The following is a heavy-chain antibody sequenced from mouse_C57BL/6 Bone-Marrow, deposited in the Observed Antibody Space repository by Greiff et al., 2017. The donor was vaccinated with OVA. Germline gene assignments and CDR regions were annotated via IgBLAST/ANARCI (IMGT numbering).Heavy chain of an antibody. CDR2: IWSGGST. D-gene: IGHD1-1*01. V-gene: IGHV2-2*01. CDR3: ARDLGYGSYYFDY. J-gene: IGHJ2*01. CDR1: GFSLTSYG. Sequence: QVQLQQSGPGLVQPSQSLSITCTVSGFSLTSYGVHWVRQSPGKGLEWLGVIWSGGSTDDNAAFISRLSISKDNSKSQVCFKMNILQADDTAIYYCARDLGYGSYYFDYWGQGTTLTVTS.